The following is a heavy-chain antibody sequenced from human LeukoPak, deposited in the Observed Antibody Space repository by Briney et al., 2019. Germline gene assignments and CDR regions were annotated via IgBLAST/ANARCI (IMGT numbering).Heavy chain of an antibody. J-gene: IGHJ4*02. Sequence: GASVKVSCKASGGTFSSYAISWVRQAPGQGLEWMGGIIPIFGTANYAQKFQGRVTITADESTSTAYMELSSLRSEDTAVYYCASGMVRGVNFDYWGQGTLVTVSS. V-gene: IGHV1-69*13. CDR3: ASGMVRGVNFDY. CDR2: IIPIFGTA. CDR1: GGTFSSYA. D-gene: IGHD3-10*01.